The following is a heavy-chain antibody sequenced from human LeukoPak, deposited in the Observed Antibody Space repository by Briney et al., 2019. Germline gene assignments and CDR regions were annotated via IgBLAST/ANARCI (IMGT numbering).Heavy chain of an antibody. D-gene: IGHD5-12*01. CDR1: GYTFPSYG. J-gene: IGHJ4*02. CDR2: ISAYNGNT. CDR3: ARLRGYSGYDYPNYFVY. Sequence: ASVEVSSKASGYTFPSYGISGVRQAPGQGVEWIGWISAYNGNTNYAQKLQGRVTMTTATSTSTAYMELRSLRSDDTAVYFCARLRGYSGYDYPNYFVYWGQGTLVTVSS. V-gene: IGHV1-18*04.